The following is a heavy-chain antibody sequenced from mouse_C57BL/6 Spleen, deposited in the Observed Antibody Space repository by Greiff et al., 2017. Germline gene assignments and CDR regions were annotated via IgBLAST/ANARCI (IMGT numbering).Heavy chain of an antibody. CDR3: ARRPGVTTVVATEYFDV. J-gene: IGHJ1*03. CDR1: GFTFSDYY. Sequence: EVKVVESGGGLVQPGGSLKLSCAASGFTFSDYYMYWVRQTPEKRLEWVAYISNGGGSTYYPDTVKGRFTISRDNAKNTLYLQMSRLKSEDTAMYYCARRPGVTTVVATEYFDVWGTGTTVTVSS. V-gene: IGHV5-12*01. CDR2: ISNGGGST. D-gene: IGHD1-1*01.